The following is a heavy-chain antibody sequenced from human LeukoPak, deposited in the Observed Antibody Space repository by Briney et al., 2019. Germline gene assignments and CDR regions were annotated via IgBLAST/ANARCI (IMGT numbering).Heavy chain of an antibody. V-gene: IGHV3-15*01. Sequence: GGSLRLSCAASGFSFTNAWMAWVRQAPGKGLEWVVCIRSKTDGGTTDYPAPVKRRYTISRDDSKQTLYLQMSSLKSGDTAVYYCTTDLGYSYDDFWGQGTLVTVSS. CDR2: IRSKTDGGTT. D-gene: IGHD5-18*01. CDR3: TTDLGYSYDDF. CDR1: GFSFTNAW. J-gene: IGHJ4*02.